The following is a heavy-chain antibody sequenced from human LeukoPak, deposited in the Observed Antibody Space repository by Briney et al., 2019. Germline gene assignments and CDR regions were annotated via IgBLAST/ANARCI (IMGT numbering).Heavy chain of an antibody. J-gene: IGHJ5*02. CDR2: VYHSGGT. Sequence: SETLSLTCTVSGYSITSGYYWGWIRQPPGKGLEWIGTVYHSGGTFYNPSLESRVTISVDTSKNQFSLKLTSVTAADTAVYYCARGRTYCRGGSWGQGTLVTVSS. V-gene: IGHV4-38-2*02. CDR3: ARGRTYCRGGS. D-gene: IGHD1-26*01. CDR1: GYSITSGYY.